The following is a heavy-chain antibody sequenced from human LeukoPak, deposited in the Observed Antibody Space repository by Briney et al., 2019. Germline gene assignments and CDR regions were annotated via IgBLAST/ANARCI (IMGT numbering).Heavy chain of an antibody. J-gene: IGHJ4*02. CDR3: ARATPATRWFGD. CDR2: INHSGST. V-gene: IGHV4-34*01. CDR1: GGSFSGYY. Sequence: SETLSLTCAVYGGSFSGYYWSWIRQPPGKGLEWIGEINHSGSTNYNPSLKGRVTISVDTSKNQFSLKLSSVTAADTAVYYCARATPATRWFGDWGQGTLVTVSS. D-gene: IGHD3-10*01.